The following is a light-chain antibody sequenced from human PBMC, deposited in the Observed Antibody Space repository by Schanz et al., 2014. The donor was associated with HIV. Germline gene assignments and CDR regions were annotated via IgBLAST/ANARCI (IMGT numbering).Light chain of an antibody. J-gene: IGLJ2*01. CDR3: LLSYSAARQVV. CDR2: DTT. Sequence: QAVVTQEPSLTVSPGETVTLTCGSSTGAVTNSHYPFWFQRKPGQAPRTLIYDTTKKHSWTPARFSGSLLGGKAALTLSGAQPEDEAEYYCLLSYSAARQVVFGGGTKVTVL. CDR1: TGAVTNSHY. V-gene: IGLV7-46*01.